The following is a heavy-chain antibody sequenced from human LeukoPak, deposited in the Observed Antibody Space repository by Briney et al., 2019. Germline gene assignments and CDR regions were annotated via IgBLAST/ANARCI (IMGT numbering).Heavy chain of an antibody. D-gene: IGHD1-26*01. Sequence: GGSLRLSCAASGFTFDDYGMSWVRQAPGKGLEWVSGINWNGGSTGYADSVKGRFTISRDNAKNSLYLQMNSLRAEDTAVYYCARVGGATFEDYYFDYWGQGTLVTVSS. J-gene: IGHJ4*02. V-gene: IGHV3-20*04. CDR3: ARVGGATFEDYYFDY. CDR1: GFTFDDYG. CDR2: INWNGGST.